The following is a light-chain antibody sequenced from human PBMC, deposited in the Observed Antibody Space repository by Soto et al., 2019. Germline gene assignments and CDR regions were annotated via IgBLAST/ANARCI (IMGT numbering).Light chain of an antibody. CDR2: GAS. CDR1: QGVGSSY. J-gene: IGKJ5*01. Sequence: EIVMTQSPPTLSVSPGERATLSCRASQGVGSSYLGWYQQKPGQAPRLLIYGASNRATGIPARFSGSGSGTDFTLTISSLEPEDFAVYYCQQRSNWPPITFGQGTRLEIK. V-gene: IGKV3-11*01. CDR3: QQRSNWPPIT.